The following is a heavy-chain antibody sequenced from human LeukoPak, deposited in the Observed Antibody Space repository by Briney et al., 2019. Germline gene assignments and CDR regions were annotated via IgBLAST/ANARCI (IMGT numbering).Heavy chain of an antibody. CDR1: GGSFSGYY. Sequence: SETLSLTCAVYGGSFSGYYWSWIRQPPGKGLEWIGEINHSGSTNYNPSPKSRVTISVDTSKNQFSLKLSSATAADTAVYYCAKRNLLSGAFDIWGQGTMVTVSS. D-gene: IGHD2-2*01. V-gene: IGHV4-34*01. J-gene: IGHJ3*02. CDR2: INHSGST. CDR3: AKRNLLSGAFDI.